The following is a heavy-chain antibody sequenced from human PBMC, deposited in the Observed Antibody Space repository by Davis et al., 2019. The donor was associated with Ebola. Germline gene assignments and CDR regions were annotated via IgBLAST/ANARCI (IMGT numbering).Heavy chain of an antibody. CDR2: IYYSGST. D-gene: IGHD3-9*01. CDR3: ARAQSPPLRYFDRTDYFDY. J-gene: IGHJ4*02. CDR1: GGSISSSSYY. V-gene: IGHV4-39*07. Sequence: MPSETLSLTCTVSGGSISSSSYYWGWIRQPPGKGLEWIGSIYYSGSTYYNPSLKSRVTISVDTSKNQFSLKLSSVTAADTAVYYCARAQSPPLRYFDRTDYFDYWGQGTLVTVSS.